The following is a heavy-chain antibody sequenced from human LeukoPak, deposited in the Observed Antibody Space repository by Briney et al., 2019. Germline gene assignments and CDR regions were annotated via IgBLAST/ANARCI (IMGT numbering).Heavy chain of an antibody. Sequence: GGSLRLSCTASGFTFSSYAMSWVRQAPGKGLEWVSAISGSGGSTYYADSVKGRFTISRDNSKNTLYLQMSSLRAEDTAVYYCAKRGSSGWYLGDFDYWGQGTLVTVPS. D-gene: IGHD6-19*01. CDR3: AKRGSSGWYLGDFDY. V-gene: IGHV3-23*01. CDR1: GFTFSSYA. CDR2: ISGSGGST. J-gene: IGHJ4*02.